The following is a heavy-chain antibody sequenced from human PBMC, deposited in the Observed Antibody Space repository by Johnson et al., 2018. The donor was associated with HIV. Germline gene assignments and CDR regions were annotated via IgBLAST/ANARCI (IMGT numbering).Heavy chain of an antibody. J-gene: IGHJ3*02. CDR3: ARTYYYDSSGYYSAFDI. D-gene: IGHD3-22*01. CDR1: GFTVRSNY. V-gene: IGHV3-66*03. CDR2: IYTGGTT. Sequence: VQLVESGGGLIQPGGSLRLSCAASGFTVRSNYMSWVRQAPGKGPEWVSVIYTGGTTYHADSVKGRFTISRDNSKNTLYLQMNSLRAEDMAVYYCARTYYYDSSGYYSAFDIWGQGTMVTVSS.